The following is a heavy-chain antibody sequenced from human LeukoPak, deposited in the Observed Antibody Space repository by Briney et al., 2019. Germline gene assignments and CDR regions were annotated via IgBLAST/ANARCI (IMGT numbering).Heavy chain of an antibody. CDR1: GGSISSYY. Sequence: SETLSLTCTVSGGSISSYYWSWIRQPPGKGLEWIGYIYYSGSTNYNPSLKSRVTISVDTSKNQFSLKLSSVTAADTAVYYCARSVGRIVATFPFDYWGQGTLVTVSS. CDR3: ARSVGRIVATFPFDY. J-gene: IGHJ4*02. D-gene: IGHD5-12*01. V-gene: IGHV4-59*01. CDR2: IYYSGST.